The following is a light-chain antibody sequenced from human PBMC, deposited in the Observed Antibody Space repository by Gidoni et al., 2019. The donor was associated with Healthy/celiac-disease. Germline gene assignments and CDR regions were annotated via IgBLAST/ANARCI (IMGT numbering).Light chain of an antibody. V-gene: IGLV1-40*01. J-gene: IGLJ1*01. CDR1: SPNIGACYD. CDR2: GNS. Sequence: QSVLTQPPSVSEAPGQRVTISCTGSSPNIGACYDVHWYQQLPGTAPKLLIYGNSNRPSGVPDRFSGSKSGTSASLAITGLQAEDEADYYCQSYDSSLSVVFGTGTKVTVL. CDR3: QSYDSSLSVV.